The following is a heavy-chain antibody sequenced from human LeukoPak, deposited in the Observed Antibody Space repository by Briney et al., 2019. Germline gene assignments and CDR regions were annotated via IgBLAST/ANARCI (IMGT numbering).Heavy chain of an antibody. D-gene: IGHD3-10*01. Sequence: GESLKISCKGSGYNFNSQWIGWVRRMPGRGLEWMGIIYPGDSDTRYNPSFEGQVTISADRSTTTAYLQWSRLKASDSAIFYCATLGDGSIDYWGQGTLVTVSS. J-gene: IGHJ4*02. CDR3: ATLGDGSIDY. CDR2: IYPGDSDT. CDR1: GYNFNSQW. V-gene: IGHV5-51*01.